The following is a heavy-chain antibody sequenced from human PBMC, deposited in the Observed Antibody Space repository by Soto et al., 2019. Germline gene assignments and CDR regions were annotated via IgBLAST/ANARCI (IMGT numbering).Heavy chain of an antibody. CDR3: ARYSAGGHAFDI. V-gene: IGHV3-23*01. CDR2: ISADGAST. CDR1: GFTFRNHA. J-gene: IGHJ3*02. D-gene: IGHD2-15*01. Sequence: GGSLRLSCAASGFTFRNHAMYWVRQAPGKGLMWVSAISADGASTFYADSVRGRFTISRDQSRDTLFLHMDSLRDEDTAVYYCARYSAGGHAFDIWGQGTMVTVSS.